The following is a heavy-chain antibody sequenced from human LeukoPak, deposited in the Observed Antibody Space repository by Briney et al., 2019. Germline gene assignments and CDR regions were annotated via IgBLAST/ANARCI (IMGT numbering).Heavy chain of an antibody. CDR3: ARMMPGAPYNWFDP. V-gene: IGHV1-2*02. CDR2: INPNSGGT. Sequence: ASVKVSCKASGYTFTGYYMHWVRQAPGQGLEWMGWINPNSGGTNYAQKLQGRVTMTRDTSISTAYMELSRLRSDDTAVYYCARMMPGAPYNWFDPWGQGTLVTVSS. CDR1: GYTFTGYY. J-gene: IGHJ5*02. D-gene: IGHD2-2*01.